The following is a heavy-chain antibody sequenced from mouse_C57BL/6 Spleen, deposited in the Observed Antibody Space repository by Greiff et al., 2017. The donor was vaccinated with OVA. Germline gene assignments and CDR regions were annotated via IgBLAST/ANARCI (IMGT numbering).Heavy chain of an antibody. CDR2: INPGSGGT. CDR1: GYAFTNYL. V-gene: IGHV1-54*01. Sequence: VQLKESGAELVRPGTSVKVSCKASGYAFTNYLIEWVKQRPGQGLEWIGVINPGSGGTNYNEKFKGKATLTADKSSSTAYMQLSSLTSEDSAVYFCARDGRPWYFDVWGTGTTVTVSS. J-gene: IGHJ1*03. D-gene: IGHD1-2*01. CDR3: ARDGRPWYFDV.